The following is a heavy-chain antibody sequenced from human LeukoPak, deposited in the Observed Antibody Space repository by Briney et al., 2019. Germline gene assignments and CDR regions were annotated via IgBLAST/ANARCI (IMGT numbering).Heavy chain of an antibody. CDR2: IKSKTDGGTT. CDR1: GFTFSSYA. D-gene: IGHD6-6*01. Sequence: GGSLRLSCPASGFTFSSYAMSWVRQAPGKGLEWVGRIKSKTDGGTTDYAAPVKGRFTISRDDSKNTLYLQMNSLKTEDTAVYYCTTDLYGSSFRHTPDYWGQGTLVTVSS. CDR3: TTDLYGSSFRHTPDY. V-gene: IGHV3-15*01. J-gene: IGHJ4*02.